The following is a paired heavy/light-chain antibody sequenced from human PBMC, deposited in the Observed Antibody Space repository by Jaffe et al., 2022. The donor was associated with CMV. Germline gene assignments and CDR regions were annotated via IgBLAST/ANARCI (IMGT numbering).Heavy chain of an antibody. CDR2: ISAYNGNT. V-gene: IGHV1-18*04. J-gene: IGHJ5*02. CDR3: ARDLYDILTGYYGQHWFDP. D-gene: IGHD3-9*01. Sequence: QVQLVQSGAEVKKPGASVKVSCKASGYTFTSYGISWVRQAPGQGLEWMGWISAYNGNTNYAQKLQGRVTMTTDTSTSTAYMELRSLRSDDTAVYYCARDLYDILTGYYGQHWFDPWGQGTLVTVSS. CDR1: GYTFTSYG.
Light chain of an antibody. CDR3: QQYYSTLVT. CDR1: QSVLYSSNNKNY. J-gene: IGKJ1*01. CDR2: WAS. V-gene: IGKV4-1*01. Sequence: DIVMTQSPDSLAVSLGERATINCKSSQSVLYSSNNKNYLAWYQQKPGQPPKLLIYWASTRESGVPDRFSGSGSGTDFTLTISSLQAEDVAVYYCQQYYSTLVTFGQGTKVEIK.